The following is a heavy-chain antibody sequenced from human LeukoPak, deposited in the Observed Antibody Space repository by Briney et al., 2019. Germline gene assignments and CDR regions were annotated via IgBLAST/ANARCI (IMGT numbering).Heavy chain of an antibody. CDR1: GGTFSTYA. Sequence: SVKVSCKASGGTFSTYAISWVRQAPGQGLEWMGGIIPIFGTANYAQKFQGRVTITADESTSTAYMELSSLRSEDTAVYYCARETLTTVTTYYYGMDVWGQGTTVTVSS. D-gene: IGHD4-11*01. V-gene: IGHV1-69*13. J-gene: IGHJ6*02. CDR2: IIPIFGTA. CDR3: ARETLTTVTTYYYGMDV.